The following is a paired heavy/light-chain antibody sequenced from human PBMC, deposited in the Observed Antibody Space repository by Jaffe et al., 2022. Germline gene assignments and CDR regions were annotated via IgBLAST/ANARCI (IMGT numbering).Light chain of an antibody. CDR1: WSNIGNNA. V-gene: IGLV1-36*01. J-gene: IGLJ3*02. CDR3: AAWDDSLNAWV. CDR2: YDD. Sequence: QSVLTQPPSVSEAPRQRVTISCSGSWSNIGNNAVNWYQQVPGKAPKLLIFYDDLRTSGVSDRFSGSKSGTSASLAISGLQSEDEADYYCAAWDDSLNAWVFGGGTKLTVL.
Heavy chain of an antibody. CDR1: GGSIKSGSYY. CDR2: FYTSGST. V-gene: IGHV4-61*02. CDR3: ARAGYYYDSDGYYSEKDASFVY. D-gene: IGHD3-22*01. J-gene: IGHJ4*02. Sequence: QVQLQESGPGLVKPSQTLSLTCTVSGGSIKSGSYYWNWIRQPAGKGLEWIGRFYTSGSTNYSPSLKSRVSISVDTSKNQFSLKMSSVTAADTAIYFCARAGYYYDSDGYYSEKDASFVYWGQGTLVTVSS.